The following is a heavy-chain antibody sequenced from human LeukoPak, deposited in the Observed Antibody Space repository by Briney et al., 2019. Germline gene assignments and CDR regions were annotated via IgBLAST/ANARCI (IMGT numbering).Heavy chain of an antibody. CDR1: GDSINPYY. Sequence: SETLSLTCAVSGDSINPYYWSWIRQPPGKGLEWIGYIYYSGNTNYNPSLKSRVIISADTSKNQYSLRLSSVTAADTAVYYCAREDVRWSNFDYWGQGTLVTVSS. CDR3: AREDVRWSNFDY. J-gene: IGHJ4*02. V-gene: IGHV4-59*01. CDR2: IYYSGNT. D-gene: IGHD4-23*01.